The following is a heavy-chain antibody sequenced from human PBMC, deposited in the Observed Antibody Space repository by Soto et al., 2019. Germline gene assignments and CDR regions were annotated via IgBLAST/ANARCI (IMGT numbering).Heavy chain of an antibody. V-gene: IGHV3-33*01. CDR2: IWYDGSNK. Sequence: GGSLRLSCAASGFTFSSYGMHWVRQAPGKGLEWVAVIWYDGSNKYYADSVKGRFTISRDNSKNTLYLQMNSLRAEDTAVYYCARDGYCSGGSCFNNGMDVWGQGTTVTVSS. D-gene: IGHD2-15*01. CDR1: GFTFSSYG. CDR3: ARDGYCSGGSCFNNGMDV. J-gene: IGHJ6*02.